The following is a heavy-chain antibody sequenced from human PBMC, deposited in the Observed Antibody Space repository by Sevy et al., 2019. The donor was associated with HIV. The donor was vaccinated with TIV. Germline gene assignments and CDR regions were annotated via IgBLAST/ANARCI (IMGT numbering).Heavy chain of an antibody. D-gene: IGHD1-26*01. V-gene: IGHV1-18*01. CDR2: ISAYNGNT. J-gene: IGHJ4*02. CDR1: GYTFTSYG. CDR3: ARDVKWELPTETPFDY. Sequence: ASVKVSSKASGYTFTSYGISWVRQAPGQGLEWMGWISAYNGNTNYAQKLQGRVTMTTDTSTSTAYMELRSLRSDDTAVYYCARDVKWELPTETPFDYWGQGTLVTVSS.